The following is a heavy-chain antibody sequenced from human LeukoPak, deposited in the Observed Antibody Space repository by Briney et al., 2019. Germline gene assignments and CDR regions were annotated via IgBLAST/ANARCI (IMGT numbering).Heavy chain of an antibody. V-gene: IGHV4-61*02. CDR2: IYTSGST. CDR3: ARAEYYDILTGPVYYYYYYVDV. Sequence: SETLSLTCTVSGGSISSGSYYWSWIRQPAGKGLEWIGRIYTSGSTNYNPSLKSRVTISVDTSKNQFSLKLSSVTAADTAVYYCARAEYYDILTGPVYYYYYYVDVWGKGTTVTVSS. J-gene: IGHJ6*03. CDR1: GGSISSGSYY. D-gene: IGHD3-9*01.